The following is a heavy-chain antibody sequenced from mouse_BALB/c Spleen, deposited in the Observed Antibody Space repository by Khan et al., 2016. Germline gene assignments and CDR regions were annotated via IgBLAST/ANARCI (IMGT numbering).Heavy chain of an antibody. CDR1: GYTFTNYG. CDR3: ARAYYYGSSYYDAMDY. J-gene: IGHJ4*01. V-gene: IGHV9-3-1*01. CDR2: INTYTGEP. D-gene: IGHD1-1*01. Sequence: QIQLVQSGPELKKPGETVKISCKASGYTFTNYGMNWVKQAPGKGLKWMGWINTYTGEPTYADDFKGRFAFSLETSASTAYLQINNLKNGDSATYFCARAYYYGSSYYDAMDYWGQGTSVTVSS.